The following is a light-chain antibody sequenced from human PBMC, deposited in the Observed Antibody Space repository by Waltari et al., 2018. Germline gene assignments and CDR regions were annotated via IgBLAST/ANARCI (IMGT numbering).Light chain of an antibody. CDR3: SSSTSSSTLDV. J-gene: IGLJ2*01. CDR1: SSDIGAYNR. Sequence: HSALTQPASVSGSPGQSITISCIGTSSDIGAYNRFPWYQQYPGKAPKLMIYDVTIRPSGVSDRFSGSKSDNTASLTISGLQAEDEAVYFCSSSTSSSTLDVFGGGTRLTVL. CDR2: DVT. V-gene: IGLV2-14*01.